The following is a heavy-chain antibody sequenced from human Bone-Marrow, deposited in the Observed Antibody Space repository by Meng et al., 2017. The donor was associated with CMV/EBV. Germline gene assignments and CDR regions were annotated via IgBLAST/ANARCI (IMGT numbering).Heavy chain of an antibody. CDR3: ARDKSTCNYYDSSGYSL. D-gene: IGHD3-22*01. J-gene: IGHJ4*02. CDR1: GFTFSSYA. V-gene: IGHV3-30-3*01. CDR2: ISYDGSSK. Sequence: GESLKISCAASGFTFSSYAMHWVRQAPGKGLEWVAVISYDGSSKYYADSVKGRFTISRDNSKNTLFLQMNSLRAEDTAMYYCARDKSTCNYYDSSGYSLWGQGTLVTVSS.